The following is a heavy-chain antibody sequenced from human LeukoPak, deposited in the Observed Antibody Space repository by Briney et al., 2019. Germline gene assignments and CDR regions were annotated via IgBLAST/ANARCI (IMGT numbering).Heavy chain of an antibody. Sequence: SETLSLTCTVSGGSISSSSYYWSWIRQPPGKGLDWIGEINHSGSTNLNPSLKSRLTISVDTSENQFSLNLSSVTAADTAVYYCARHGASVQWDSDYYYYYMDVWGKGTTVTISS. CDR1: GGSISSSSYY. CDR3: ARHGASVQWDSDYYYYYMDV. D-gene: IGHD1-26*01. CDR2: INHSGST. V-gene: IGHV4-39*01. J-gene: IGHJ6*03.